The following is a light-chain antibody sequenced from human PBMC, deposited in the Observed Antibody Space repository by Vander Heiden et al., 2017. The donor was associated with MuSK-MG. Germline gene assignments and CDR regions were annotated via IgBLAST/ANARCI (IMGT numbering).Light chain of an antibody. Sequence: QSALPQPASVSGSPGPSITISCTGTSSDVGGYNYVSWYQQHPGKAPKLMIYEVSSRPSGVSNRFSGSKSGNTASLTISGLQAEDEADYYCSSYTSSSHVVFGGGTKLTVL. CDR3: SSYTSSSHVV. CDR2: EVS. CDR1: SSDVGGYNY. V-gene: IGLV2-14*01. J-gene: IGLJ2*01.